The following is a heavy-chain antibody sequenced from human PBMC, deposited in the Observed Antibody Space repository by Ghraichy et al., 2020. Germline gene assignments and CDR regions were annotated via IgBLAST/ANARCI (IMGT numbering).Heavy chain of an antibody. CDR1: GFTFSNAW. CDR2: IKSKTDGGTT. CDR3: TTSSVFWRPVKSIRITMVRGVSATDV. D-gene: IGHD3-10*01. V-gene: IGHV3-15*01. Sequence: GGSLRLSCAASGFTFSNAWMSWVRQAPGKGLEWVGRIKSKTDGGTTDYAAPVKGRFTISRDDSKNTLYLQMNSLKTEDTAVYYCTTSSVFWRPVKSIRITMVRGVSATDVWGQGTTVTVSS. J-gene: IGHJ6*02.